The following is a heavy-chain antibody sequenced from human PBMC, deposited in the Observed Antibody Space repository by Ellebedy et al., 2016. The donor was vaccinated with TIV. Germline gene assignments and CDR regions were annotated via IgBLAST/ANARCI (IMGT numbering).Heavy chain of an antibody. CDR3: ARGGIFEIPPGDAFDI. CDR2: INWNGGST. CDR1: GFTLDDYG. D-gene: IGHD2-21*01. V-gene: IGHV3-20*04. J-gene: IGHJ3*02. Sequence: PGGSLRLSCAASGFTLDDYGMSRVRLAPGKGLEWVCVINWNGGSTAYADSVMCRVTISRNNAKNSLYLRMNSLRAEDTDFYYCARGGIFEIPPGDAFDIWGQGTMVTVSS.